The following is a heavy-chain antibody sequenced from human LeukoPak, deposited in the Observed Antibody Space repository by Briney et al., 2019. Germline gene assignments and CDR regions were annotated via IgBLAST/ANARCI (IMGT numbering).Heavy chain of an antibody. V-gene: IGHV4-38-2*02. J-gene: IGHJ6*03. CDR3: ARVPSTVHWDYYYYMDV. CDR2: IYHSGST. CDR1: GYSINSGYY. Sequence: SETLSLTCTVSGYSINSGYYWGWIRQPPGKGLEWIGSIYHSGSTYYNPSLKSRDTISVDTSKNQFSLKLSSVTAADTAVYYCARVPSTVHWDYYYYMDVWGKGTTVTVSS. D-gene: IGHD4-17*01.